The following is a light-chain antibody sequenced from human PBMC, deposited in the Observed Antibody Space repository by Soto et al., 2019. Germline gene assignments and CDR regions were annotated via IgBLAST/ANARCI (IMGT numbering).Light chain of an antibody. J-gene: IGKJ4*01. V-gene: IGKV3-15*01. CDR1: QSVSNN. CDR2: GAS. Sequence: EIVMTQSPATLSVSPGERATLSCRASQSVSNNYLAWYQHKPGQSPRLLISGASTGASGIPPRFSGSGSGTEFTLTIDRLQSADFAVYYCQQYDRWPVTFGGGTKVDIK. CDR3: QQYDRWPVT.